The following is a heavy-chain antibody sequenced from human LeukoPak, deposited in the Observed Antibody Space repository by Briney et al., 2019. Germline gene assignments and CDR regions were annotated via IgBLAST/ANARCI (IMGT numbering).Heavy chain of an antibody. CDR2: ISSSGSTI. CDR3: ARASWIQLWFAWDY. Sequence: GGSLRLSCAASGFTFSDYYMSWIRQAPGKGLEWVSYISSSGSTIYYADSVEGRFTISRDNAKNSLYLQMNSLRAEDTAVYYCARASWIQLWFAWDYWGQGTLVTVSS. J-gene: IGHJ4*02. D-gene: IGHD5-18*01. V-gene: IGHV3-11*04. CDR1: GFTFSDYY.